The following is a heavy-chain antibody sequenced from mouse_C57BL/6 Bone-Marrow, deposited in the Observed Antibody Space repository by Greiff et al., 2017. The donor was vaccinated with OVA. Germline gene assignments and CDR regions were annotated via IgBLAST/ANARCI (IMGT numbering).Heavy chain of an antibody. CDR3: ARQGSSYGYFDV. CDR1: GFTFSDYG. D-gene: IGHD1-1*01. Sequence: EVMLVESGGGLVQPGGSLKLSCAASGFTFSDYGMAWVRQAPRKGPEWVAFISNLAYSIYYADTVTGRFTISREHAKNTLYLEMSSLRSEDTAMYYCARQGSSYGYFDVWGTGTTVTVSS. CDR2: ISNLAYSI. J-gene: IGHJ1*03. V-gene: IGHV5-15*04.